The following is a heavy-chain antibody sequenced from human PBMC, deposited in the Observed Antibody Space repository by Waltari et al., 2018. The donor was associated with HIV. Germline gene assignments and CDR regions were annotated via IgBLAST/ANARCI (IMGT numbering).Heavy chain of an antibody. V-gene: IGHV3-21*01. J-gene: IGHJ4*02. Sequence: ELQLVESGGGLVKPGGSLRLSCAASGFTFSGYSMTWVRQAPGKGLEWVSSISSGNNYIYYADSVKGRFTISRDNAWDSLSLQMNSLRAEDTAVYYCARVGSGYTYYFDSWGQGTLVTVSS. CDR2: ISSGNNYI. D-gene: IGHD3-22*01. CDR1: GFTFSGYS. CDR3: ARVGSGYTYYFDS.